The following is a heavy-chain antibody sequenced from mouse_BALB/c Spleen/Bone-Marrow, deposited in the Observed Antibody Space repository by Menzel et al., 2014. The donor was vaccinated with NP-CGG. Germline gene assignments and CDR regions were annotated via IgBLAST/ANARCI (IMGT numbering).Heavy chain of an antibody. J-gene: IGHJ2*01. D-gene: IGHD1-1*01. CDR1: GYTFTNYW. CDR3: ARIYYYGRDY. V-gene: IGHV1-7*01. CDR2: INPSTGYT. Sequence: QVQLQQSGAELAKPGDSVKMSCKASGYTFTNYWMHWVKQRPGQGLEWIGYINPSTGYTEYNQKFKDKATLTADKSSSTAYMQLSSLTSEDSAVYYCARIYYYGRDYWGQGTTLTVSS.